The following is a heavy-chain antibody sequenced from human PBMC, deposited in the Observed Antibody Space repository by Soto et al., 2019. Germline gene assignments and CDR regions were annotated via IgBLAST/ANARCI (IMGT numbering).Heavy chain of an antibody. CDR1: AYTFTTYG. CDR2: ISAYNGNT. CDR3: ARDLGDYSTSFYI. D-gene: IGHD4-4*01. V-gene: IGHV1-18*01. Sequence: ASVKVSCKASAYTFTTYGITWARPAPGQGLEWMGWISAYNGNTNYAQKLQGRVTMTTDTSTSTAYIELRSLRSDDTAVYFCARDLGDYSTSFYIWGPGTMVTVS. J-gene: IGHJ3*02.